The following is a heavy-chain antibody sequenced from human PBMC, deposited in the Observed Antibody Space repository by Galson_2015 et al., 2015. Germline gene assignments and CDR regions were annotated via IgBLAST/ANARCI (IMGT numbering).Heavy chain of an antibody. J-gene: IGHJ3*02. CDR1: GFTFSSYA. CDR3: ARDIVDSSGYYYGGGAFDI. V-gene: IGHV3-30-3*01. D-gene: IGHD3-22*01. Sequence: SLRLSCAASGFTFSSYAMHWVRQAPGKGLEWVAVISYDGSNKYYADSVKGRFTISRDNSKNTLYLQMNSLRSEDTAVYYCARDIVDSSGYYYGGGAFDIWGQGTMVTVSS. CDR2: ISYDGSNK.